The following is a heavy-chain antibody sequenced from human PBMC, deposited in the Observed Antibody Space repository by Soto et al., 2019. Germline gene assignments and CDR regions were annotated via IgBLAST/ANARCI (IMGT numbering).Heavy chain of an antibody. J-gene: IGHJ6*02. V-gene: IGHV5-51*01. CDR3: ARDWVYCSSTSCSTPSYYGMDV. Sequence: GESLKISCKGSGYSFTSYWIGWVRQMPGKGLEWMGIIYPGDSDTRYSPSLQGQVTISADKSISTAYLQWSSLKASDTAMYYCARDWVYCSSTSCSTPSYYGMDVWGQGTTVTVSS. CDR2: IYPGDSDT. CDR1: GYSFTSYW. D-gene: IGHD2-2*01.